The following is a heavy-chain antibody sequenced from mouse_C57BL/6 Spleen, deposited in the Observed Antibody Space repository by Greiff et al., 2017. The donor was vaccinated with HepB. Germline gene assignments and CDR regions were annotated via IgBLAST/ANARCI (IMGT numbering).Heavy chain of an antibody. CDR2: IYPSDSET. D-gene: IGHD2-12*01. CDR1: GYTFTSYW. V-gene: IGHV1-61*01. J-gene: IGHJ3*01. Sequence: QVQLQQPGAELVRPGSSVKLSCKASGYTFTSYWMDWVKQRPGQGLEWIGNIYPSDSETHYNQKFKDKATLTVDKSSSTAYMQLSSLTSEDSAVYYCERKGPSYDAWFAYWGQGTLVTVSA. CDR3: ERKGPSYDAWFAY.